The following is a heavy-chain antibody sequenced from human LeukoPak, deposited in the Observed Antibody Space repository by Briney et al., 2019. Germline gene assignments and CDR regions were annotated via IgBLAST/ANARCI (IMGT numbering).Heavy chain of an antibody. D-gene: IGHD5-12*01. CDR2: ISASGGST. CDR1: GFTFNTYG. Sequence: KAGGSLRLSCAASGFTFNTYGMSWVRQAPGKGLEWVSGISASGGSTYYADSVKGRFTISRDNFKNTLYLQLNSLRAEDTAVYYCARDIELSTWGLGTLVTVSS. V-gene: IGHV3-23*01. CDR3: ARDIELST. J-gene: IGHJ3*01.